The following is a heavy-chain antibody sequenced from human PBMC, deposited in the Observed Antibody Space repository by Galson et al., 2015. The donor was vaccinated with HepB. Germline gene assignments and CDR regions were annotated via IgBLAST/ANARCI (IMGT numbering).Heavy chain of an antibody. Sequence: SLRLSCAASGFTFRSYDMHWVRQATGKGLEWVSVIGSSGDTYYTPSVKGRFTISRENAKNSLYLQMNSLSTEDTAIYYCATGFINSWGIYYAMDVWGKGTKVTVSS. V-gene: IGHV3-13*01. CDR1: GFTFRSYD. J-gene: IGHJ6*04. CDR3: ATGFINSWGIYYAMDV. CDR2: IGSSGDT. D-gene: IGHD2-15*01.